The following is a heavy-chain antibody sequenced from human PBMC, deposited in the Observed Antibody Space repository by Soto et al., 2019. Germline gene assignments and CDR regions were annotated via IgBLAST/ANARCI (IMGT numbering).Heavy chain of an antibody. CDR2: INPSGGST. J-gene: IGHJ6*02. D-gene: IGHD2-15*01. CDR1: GYTFTSYY. V-gene: IGHV1-46*01. Sequence: GSSLKVSCKPSGYTFTSYYMHWVRQAPGQGLEWMGIINPSGGSTSYAQKFQGRVTMTRDTSTSTVYMELSSLRSEDTAVYYCARGLRGHDYSYYYYYGMDVWGQGTKVTVSS. CDR3: ARGLRGHDYSYYYYYGMDV.